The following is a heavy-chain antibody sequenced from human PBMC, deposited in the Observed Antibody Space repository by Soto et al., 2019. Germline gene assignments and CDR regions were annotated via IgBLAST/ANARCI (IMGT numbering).Heavy chain of an antibody. Sequence: GGSLRLSCAASGFTFSSYGMHWVRQAPGKGLEWVAVISYDGSNKYYADSVKGRFTISRDNSKNTLYLQMNSLRAEDTAVYYCANPYSSGWYDDAFDIWGQGTMVTVPS. CDR3: ANPYSSGWYDDAFDI. D-gene: IGHD6-19*01. CDR2: ISYDGSNK. V-gene: IGHV3-30*18. CDR1: GFTFSSYG. J-gene: IGHJ3*02.